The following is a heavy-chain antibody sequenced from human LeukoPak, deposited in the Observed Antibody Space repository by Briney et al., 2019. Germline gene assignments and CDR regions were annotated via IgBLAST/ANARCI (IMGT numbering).Heavy chain of an antibody. J-gene: IGHJ4*02. CDR2: LSGSGGST. CDR3: AKFEGLCGSANTCYHFDC. Sequence: GSLTLSCDASGFTFSTYAMSWVRQAPGEGLEWVSGLSGSGGSTWYADSVKGRFTISRDNSKNTVYLHMNSLRAEDTAVYYCAKFEGLCGSANTCYHFDCWGQGTLVTVSS. D-gene: IGHD2-2*01. V-gene: IGHV3-23*01. CDR1: GFTFSTYA.